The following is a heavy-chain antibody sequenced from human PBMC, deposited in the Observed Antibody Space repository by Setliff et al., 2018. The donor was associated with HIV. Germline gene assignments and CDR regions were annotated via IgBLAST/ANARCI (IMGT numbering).Heavy chain of an antibody. Sequence: ASVKVSCKAAGYTFTDYPVHWVRQAPGQGLEWMGWINPHSGGTKYAQKFQGRVTMTRDTSISAAYMDLSRLRSDHTAVYYCARVDCSSTRCYAFDIWGQGTMVTVSS. CDR1: GYTFTDYP. CDR3: ARVDCSSTRCYAFDI. D-gene: IGHD2-2*01. CDR2: INPHSGGT. V-gene: IGHV1-2*02. J-gene: IGHJ3*02.